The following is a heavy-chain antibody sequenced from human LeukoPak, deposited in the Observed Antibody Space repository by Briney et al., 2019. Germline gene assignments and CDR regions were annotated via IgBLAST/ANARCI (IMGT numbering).Heavy chain of an antibody. Sequence: PGGSLRLSCAASGFTFSSYWMSWVRQAPGKGLEWVANIKQDGSEKYYVDSVKGRFTISRDNAKNSLYLQMNSLRAEDTAVYYCARVDGSGSYSYYYYYGMDVWGQGTTVTVSS. CDR2: IKQDGSEK. D-gene: IGHD3-10*01. CDR3: ARVDGSGSYSYYYYYGMDV. CDR1: GFTFSSYW. V-gene: IGHV3-7*01. J-gene: IGHJ6*02.